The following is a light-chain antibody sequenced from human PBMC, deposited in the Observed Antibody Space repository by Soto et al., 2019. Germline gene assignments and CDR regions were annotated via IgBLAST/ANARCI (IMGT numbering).Light chain of an antibody. Sequence: DIQMTQSPSAVSASVGDRVTITCRTSQDITNYLVWFQQKPGKVPERLIYGATSLQSGVPSRFSGSGSGTEFTLTISSMQPEDFATYYCLQHNRYPWTCGQGPKVEV. CDR2: GAT. CDR1: QDITNY. V-gene: IGKV1-17*03. CDR3: LQHNRYPWT. J-gene: IGKJ1*01.